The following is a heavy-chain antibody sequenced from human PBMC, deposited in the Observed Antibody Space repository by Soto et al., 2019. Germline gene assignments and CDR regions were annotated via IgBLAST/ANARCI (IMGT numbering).Heavy chain of an antibody. D-gene: IGHD3-16*01. CDR3: ARDWGGGTFDY. V-gene: IGHV4-39*02. Sequence: PSETLSLTCTVSGGSISSSSYYWSWIRQPPGKGLEWIGSIYYSGSTYYNPSLKSRVTISVDTSKNQFSLKLSSVTAADTAVYYCARDWGGGTFDYWGQGTLVTVSS. J-gene: IGHJ4*02. CDR1: GGSISSSSYY. CDR2: IYYSGST.